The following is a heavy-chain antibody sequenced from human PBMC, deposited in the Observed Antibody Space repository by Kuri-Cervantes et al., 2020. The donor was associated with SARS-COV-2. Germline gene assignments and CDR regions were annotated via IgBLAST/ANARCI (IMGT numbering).Heavy chain of an antibody. D-gene: IGHD2-15*01. J-gene: IGHJ6*02. CDR3: ARTGLPGWYYYYGMDV. V-gene: IGHV1-46*01. Sequence: GESLKISCKASGYTFTSYYMHWVRQAPGQGLEWMGIINPSGGSTSYAQKFQGRVTMTRDTSTSTVYMELSSLRSEDTAVYYCARTGLPGWYYYYGMDVWGQGTTVTVSS. CDR1: GYTFTSYY. CDR2: INPSGGST.